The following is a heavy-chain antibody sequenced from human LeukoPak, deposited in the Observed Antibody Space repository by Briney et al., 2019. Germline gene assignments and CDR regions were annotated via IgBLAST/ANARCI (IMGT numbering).Heavy chain of an antibody. Sequence: SETLSLTCTVSGGSISSSSYYWGWIRQPPGKGLEWIGSIYYSGSTYYNPSLKSRVSISVDTSKNQFSLKLSSVTAADTAVYYCARDAGFIAGYCSSGNCPFEYWGQGTLVTVSS. V-gene: IGHV4-39*07. J-gene: IGHJ4*02. D-gene: IGHD2-15*01. CDR3: ARDAGFIAGYCSSGNCPFEY. CDR2: IYYSGST. CDR1: GGSISSSSYY.